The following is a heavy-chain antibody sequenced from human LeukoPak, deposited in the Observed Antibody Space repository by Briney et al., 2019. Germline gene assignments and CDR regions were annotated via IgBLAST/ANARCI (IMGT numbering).Heavy chain of an antibody. CDR1: GGSISSYY. J-gene: IGHJ3*02. Sequence: SETLSLTCTVSGGSISSYYWSWIRQPPGKGLEWIGYIYYSGSTNYNPSLKSRVTISVDTSKNQFFLKLSSVTAADTAVYYCARVNPFFLDAFDIWGQGTMVTVSS. CDR2: IYYSGST. CDR3: ARVNPFFLDAFDI. V-gene: IGHV4-59*12. D-gene: IGHD1-14*01.